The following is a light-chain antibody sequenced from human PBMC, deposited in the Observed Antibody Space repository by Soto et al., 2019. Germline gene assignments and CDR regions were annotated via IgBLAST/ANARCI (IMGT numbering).Light chain of an antibody. J-gene: IGLJ1*01. CDR2: DVS. Sequence: QSVLTQPRSVSGSPGQPVTISCTGTSSDVGVYNYVSWYQQYPGKAPKIMIYDVSKRPSGVPARFSGSKSDNTASLTICGLQAEDEADYYCCSYSGSYNFVFGSGTKVTV. V-gene: IGLV2-11*01. CDR1: SSDVGVYNY. CDR3: CSYSGSYNFV.